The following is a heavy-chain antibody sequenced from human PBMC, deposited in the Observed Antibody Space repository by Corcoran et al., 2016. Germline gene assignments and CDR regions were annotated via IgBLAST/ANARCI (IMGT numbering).Heavy chain of an antibody. CDR3: AREATTMIVAEYYFHY. Sequence: EVQLVEFGGGLVQPGGSLRLSCAASGFTFSSYWMSWVRQAPGKGLEWVANIKQDGSEKYYVDSVKGRFTISRDNAKNSLYLQMNSLRAEDPAVYFGAREATTMIVAEYYFHYWGQGTLVTVSS. D-gene: IGHD3-22*01. V-gene: IGHV3-7*03. CDR2: IKQDGSEK. J-gene: IGHJ4*02. CDR1: GFTFSSYW.